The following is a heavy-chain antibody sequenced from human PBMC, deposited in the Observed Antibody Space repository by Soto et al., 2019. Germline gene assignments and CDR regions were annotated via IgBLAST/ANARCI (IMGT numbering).Heavy chain of an antibody. V-gene: IGHV3-23*01. D-gene: IGHD5-18*01. CDR1: GFIFRSYA. J-gene: IGHJ5*01. Sequence: EVQLLESGGGLVQPGGSLRLSCAASGFIFRSYAMNWVRQAPGKGLERVSGISGSGDSTYYADAVKGRFTISRDNSKNTLFLQMTSLSDDDGAVYYCAKAGVGGFRRWDTFNWFDSWGQEILVTVSS. CDR3: AKAGVGGFRRWDTFNWFDS. CDR2: ISGSGDST.